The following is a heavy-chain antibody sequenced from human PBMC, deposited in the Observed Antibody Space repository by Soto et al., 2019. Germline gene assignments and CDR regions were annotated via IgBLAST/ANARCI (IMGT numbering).Heavy chain of an antibody. CDR1: GFTFSSYG. J-gene: IGHJ5*02. V-gene: IGHV3-30*18. D-gene: IGHD3-3*01. CDR2: ISYDGSNK. CDR3: AKAPLDFWSGYYTGLVGPYNWFDP. Sequence: QVQLVESGGGVVQPGRSLRLSCAASGFTFSSYGMHWVRQAPGKGLEWVAVISYDGSNKYYADSVKGRFTISRDNSKNTLYLKMNSLRAEDTAVYYCAKAPLDFWSGYYTGLVGPYNWFDPWGQGTLVTVSS.